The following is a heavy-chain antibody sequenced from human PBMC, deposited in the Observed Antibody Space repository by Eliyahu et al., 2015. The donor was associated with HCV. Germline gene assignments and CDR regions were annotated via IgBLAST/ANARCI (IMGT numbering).Heavy chain of an antibody. CDR3: ARKGFWVLRYFDWSHPFDN. CDR2: SDHGGST. V-gene: IGHV4-34*01. CDR1: GGSLSXYY. Sequence: QVQLQQWGAGLLKPSETLSLTCAXSGGSLSXYYWTWIRQSPGQGLEWIGESDHGGSTKYNPSLMSRLTISVDTSKNQFSLKLTSVTAADTAVYYCARKGFWVLRYFDWSHPFDNWGQGTLVTVSS. D-gene: IGHD3-9*01. J-gene: IGHJ4*02.